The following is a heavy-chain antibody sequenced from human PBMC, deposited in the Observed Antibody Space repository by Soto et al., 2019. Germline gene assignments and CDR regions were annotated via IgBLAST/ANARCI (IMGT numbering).Heavy chain of an antibody. Sequence: QVQLVQSGAEVKKPGSSVKVSCKASGGTFSSYAISWVRQAPGQGLEWMGGIIPIFGTANYAQKFQGRVTITADESTSTAYMELSSLRSEDTAVYYCARERVVTRVYYYYDYGMDVWGQGTTVTVSS. J-gene: IGHJ6*02. CDR2: IIPIFGTA. CDR1: GGTFSSYA. CDR3: ARERVVTRVYYYYDYGMDV. V-gene: IGHV1-69*01. D-gene: IGHD3-22*01.